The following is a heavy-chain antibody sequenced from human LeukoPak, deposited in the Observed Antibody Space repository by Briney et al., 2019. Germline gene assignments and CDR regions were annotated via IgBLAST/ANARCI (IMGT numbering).Heavy chain of an antibody. V-gene: IGHV3-23*01. J-gene: IGHJ1*01. Sequence: GGSLRLSCAASGFTFSNYAMNWVRQASGKGLEWVSSITGSGGDAYYADSVKGRFTISRDNSKNALYLQMNSLRAEDTAVYYCAKGLYSSSWYWKHWGQGTLVTVSS. CDR3: AKGLYSSSWYWKH. D-gene: IGHD6-13*01. CDR2: ITGSGGDA. CDR1: GFTFSNYA.